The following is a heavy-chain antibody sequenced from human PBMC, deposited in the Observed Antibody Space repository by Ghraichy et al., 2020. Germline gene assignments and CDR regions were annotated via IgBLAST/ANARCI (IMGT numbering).Heavy chain of an antibody. CDR1: GFTFSSYA. Sequence: LSLTCAASGFTFSSYAMSWVRQAPGKGLEWVSAISGSGGSTYYADSVKGRFTISRDNSKNTLYLQMNSLRAEDTAVYYCAKYGFSRYYYYYYMDVWGKGTTVTVSS. J-gene: IGHJ6*03. CDR2: ISGSGGST. D-gene: IGHD3-10*01. CDR3: AKYGFSRYYYYYYMDV. V-gene: IGHV3-23*01.